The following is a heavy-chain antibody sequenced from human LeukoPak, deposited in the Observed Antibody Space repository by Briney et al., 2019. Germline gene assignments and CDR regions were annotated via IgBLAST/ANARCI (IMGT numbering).Heavy chain of an antibody. D-gene: IGHD6-13*01. Sequence: PSQTLSLTCTVSGGSISSGDYYWSWIRQPPGKGLEWIGYIYYSGSTYYNPSLKSRVTISVDTSKNQFFLKLSSVTAADTAVYYCATPIAAAGVFDYWGQGTLVTVSS. V-gene: IGHV4-30-4*01. J-gene: IGHJ4*02. CDR1: GGSISSGDYY. CDR3: ATPIAAAGVFDY. CDR2: IYYSGST.